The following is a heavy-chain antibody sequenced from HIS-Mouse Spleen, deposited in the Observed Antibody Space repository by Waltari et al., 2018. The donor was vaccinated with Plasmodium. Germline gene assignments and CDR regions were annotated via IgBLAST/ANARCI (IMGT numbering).Heavy chain of an antibody. Sequence: QLQLQESGPALVTPSETLSLTCTVSGGSISSNRYYWGWIPQPPGKGLEWIGSIYYSGSTYYNPSLKGRVTISVDTSKNQFSLKLNSVTAADTAVYYCARDRITGTSYFDYWGQGTLVTVSS. CDR1: GGSISSNRYY. CDR3: ARDRITGTSYFDY. CDR2: IYYSGST. J-gene: IGHJ4*02. V-gene: IGHV4-39*07. D-gene: IGHD1-7*01.